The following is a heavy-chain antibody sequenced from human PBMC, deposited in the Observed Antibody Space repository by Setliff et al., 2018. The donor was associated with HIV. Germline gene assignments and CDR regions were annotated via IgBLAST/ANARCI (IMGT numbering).Heavy chain of an antibody. Sequence: GGSLRLSCTASGFTFGDYAMSWVRQAPGKGPEWVGSIRSKAYGGTTEYAASVKGRFTISRDDSKRIAYLQMNSLKTEDTAVYYCTRDPKYYDFWSGYPHPFDYWGQGTLVTVSS. D-gene: IGHD3-3*01. CDR1: GFTFGDYA. J-gene: IGHJ4*02. CDR3: TRDPKYYDFWSGYPHPFDY. V-gene: IGHV3-49*04. CDR2: IRSKAYGGTT.